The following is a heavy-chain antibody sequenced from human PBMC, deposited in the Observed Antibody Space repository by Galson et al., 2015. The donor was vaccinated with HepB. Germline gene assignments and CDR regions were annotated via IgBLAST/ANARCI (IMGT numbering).Heavy chain of an antibody. D-gene: IGHD2-2*01. J-gene: IGHJ4*02. CDR1: GFTFSSHS. V-gene: IGHV3-23*01. Sequence: SLRLSCAATGFTFSSHSMNWVRQAPEKGLEWVSGIRSSDGSTHYAASVKGRFTISRDDSKNTLYLQMNSLGAEDTAVYYCVKGWGGGSSSSYDYWGRGTLVTVSS. CDR2: IRSSDGST. CDR3: VKGWGGGSSSSYDY.